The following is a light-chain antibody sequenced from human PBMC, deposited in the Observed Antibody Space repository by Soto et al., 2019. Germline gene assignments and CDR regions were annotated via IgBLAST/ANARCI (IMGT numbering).Light chain of an antibody. CDR3: EQDKDWPRST. Sequence: EIVMTHSPATLSVSPGERATLSCRASQSVTSNLAWYQQKPGQAPRLLIYGASTRATDMTARFSGSGSGTEFTLTISSLPSEDFAVYYCEQDKDWPRSTVGHGTRVEVK. CDR2: GAS. V-gene: IGKV3-15*01. J-gene: IGKJ5*01. CDR1: QSVTSN.